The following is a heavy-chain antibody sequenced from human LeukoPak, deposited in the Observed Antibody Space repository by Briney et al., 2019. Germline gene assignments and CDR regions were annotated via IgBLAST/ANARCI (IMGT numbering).Heavy chain of an antibody. CDR2: ISGSGGST. J-gene: IGHJ4*02. CDR3: AKKVRYGEVDY. Sequence: GGFLRLSCAASGFTFSRYAMSWVRQAPGKGLDWVSTISGSGGSTYYADSVKGRFTISRDNSKNTLYLQMSSLRAEDTAIYYCAKKVRYGEVDYWGQGTLVTASS. D-gene: IGHD4-17*01. V-gene: IGHV3-23*01. CDR1: GFTFSRYA.